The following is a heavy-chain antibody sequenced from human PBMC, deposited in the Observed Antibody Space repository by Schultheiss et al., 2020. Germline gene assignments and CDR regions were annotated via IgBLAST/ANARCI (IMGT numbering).Heavy chain of an antibody. CDR1: GFTFDDYA. J-gene: IGHJ6*02. D-gene: IGHD3-22*01. Sequence: SLKISCAASGFTFDDYAMHWVRQAPGKGLEWVSGISWNSGTIGYADSVKGRFTISRDNAKNSLYLQMNSLRAEDTALYYCAKVRANYYDSSGLYGMDVWGQGTTVTVSS. CDR2: ISWNSGTI. V-gene: IGHV3-9*01. CDR3: AKVRANYYDSSGLYGMDV.